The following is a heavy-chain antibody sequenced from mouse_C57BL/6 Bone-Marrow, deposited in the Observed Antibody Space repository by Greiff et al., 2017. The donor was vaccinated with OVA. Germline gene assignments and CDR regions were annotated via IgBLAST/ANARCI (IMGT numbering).Heavy chain of an antibody. CDR1: GFNIKDDY. D-gene: IGHD1-1*01. CDR3: TGDYGKEDY. CDR2: IDPENGDT. V-gene: IGHV14-4*01. Sequence: EVQLQQSGAELVRPGASVKLSCTASGFNIKDDYMHWVKQRPEQGLEWIGWIDPENGDTEYASKFQGKATITADTSSNTAYLQLSSLTSEDTAVYYCTGDYGKEDYWGQGTTLTVSS. J-gene: IGHJ2*01.